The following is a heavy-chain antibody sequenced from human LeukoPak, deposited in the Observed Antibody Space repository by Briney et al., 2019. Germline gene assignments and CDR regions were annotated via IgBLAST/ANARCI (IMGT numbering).Heavy chain of an antibody. D-gene: IGHD3-22*01. Sequence: ASVKLSCNASGYTFTSYYMHWVRQAPGQGREWMGWINPNSGGTNYAHKFQGRVPMTRDTSNTTAYMELSRLRSDATTAYYCPTTNWPHGWLLPRWGQGTLVTVSS. CDR3: PTTNWPHGWLLPR. CDR2: INPNSGGT. CDR1: GYTFTSYY. V-gene: IGHV1-2*02. J-gene: IGHJ4*02.